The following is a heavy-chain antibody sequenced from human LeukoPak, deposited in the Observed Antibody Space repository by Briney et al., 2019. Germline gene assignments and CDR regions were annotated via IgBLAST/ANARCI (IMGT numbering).Heavy chain of an antibody. CDR2: IRSKAYGGTT. D-gene: IGHD4-17*01. J-gene: IGHJ4*02. Sequence: GGSLRLSCTASGFTFGDYAMSWVRQAPGKGLEWVGFIRSKAYGGTTEYAASVKGRFTISRDDSKSIAYLQMNSLKTEDTAVYYCTRETSDYGDYGAASVQNLDYWGQGTLVTVSP. CDR3: TRETSDYGDYGAASVQNLDY. CDR1: GFTFGDYA. V-gene: IGHV3-49*04.